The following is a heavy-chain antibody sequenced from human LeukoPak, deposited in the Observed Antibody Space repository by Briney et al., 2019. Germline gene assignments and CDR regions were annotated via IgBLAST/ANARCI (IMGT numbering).Heavy chain of an antibody. CDR2: IYYTGST. D-gene: IGHD1-20*01. Sequence: TPSETLSLTCTVSGASISSYYWSWIRQPPGKGVEWIGYIYYTGSTNYHPSLKSRVTISVDTSKNQFSLKLSSVTAADTAVYYCARNLGITGTKYYFDYWGQGTLVTVSS. V-gene: IGHV4-59*01. J-gene: IGHJ4*02. CDR3: ARNLGITGTKYYFDY. CDR1: GASISSYY.